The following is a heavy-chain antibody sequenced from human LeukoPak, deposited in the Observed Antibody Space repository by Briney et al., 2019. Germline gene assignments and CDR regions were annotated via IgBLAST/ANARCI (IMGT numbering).Heavy chain of an antibody. CDR1: GGSFSGYY. V-gene: IGHV4-34*01. CDR2: INHSGST. Sequence: SETLSLTCAVYGGSFSGYYWSWIRQPPGKGLEWIGEINHSGSTNYNPSLKSRITISVDTSKNQFSLKLSSVTAADTAVYYCARGSWSSSIDYWGQGTLVTVSS. D-gene: IGHD6-6*01. CDR3: ARGSWSSSIDY. J-gene: IGHJ4*02.